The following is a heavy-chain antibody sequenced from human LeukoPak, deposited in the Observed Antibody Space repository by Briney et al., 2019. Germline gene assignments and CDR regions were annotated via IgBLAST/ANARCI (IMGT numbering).Heavy chain of an antibody. CDR1: GFTFSSYA. CDR3: AKTQGYYDY. Sequence: GGSLRLSCAASGFTFSSYAMSWVRQAPGKGLEWVSGVGFDGTRYYADSVKGRFTVSRDTATNTLYLQMSSLRAEDTAIFYCAKTQGYYDYWGQGTLVTVSS. D-gene: IGHD3-22*01. V-gene: IGHV3-23*01. CDR2: VGFDGTR. J-gene: IGHJ4*02.